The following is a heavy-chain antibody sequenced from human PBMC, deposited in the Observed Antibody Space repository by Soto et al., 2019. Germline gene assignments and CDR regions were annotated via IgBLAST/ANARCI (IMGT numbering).Heavy chain of an antibody. CDR1: GFSLSTSGVG. J-gene: IGHJ3*02. CDR2: IYWDDDK. CDR3: AHGTTVTTGGAFDT. V-gene: IGHV2-5*02. Sequence: QITLKESGPTVVKPTQTLTLTCTFSGFSLSTSGVGVAWIRQPPGKALEWLALIYWDDDKRYSPSLKSRLNITKDTSKNQVVLAMTNMDPVDTGTYYCAHGTTVTTGGAFDTWGQGTLVTVSS. D-gene: IGHD4-17*01.